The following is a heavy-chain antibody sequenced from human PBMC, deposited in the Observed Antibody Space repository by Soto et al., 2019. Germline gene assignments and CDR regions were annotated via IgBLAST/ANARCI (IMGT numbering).Heavy chain of an antibody. V-gene: IGHV5-51*01. CDR2: IYPSDSDI. CDR1: GYSFSSSW. D-gene: IGHD3-3*01. Sequence: GESLKISCKGSGYSFSSSWIGWVRQMSGKGLEWMGTIYPSDSDIRYSPSFQGQVIISADKSTNTAYLQWMTLKASDTAMYYCATREEYYDFWSGYYGAWGQGTLVTVSS. J-gene: IGHJ5*02. CDR3: ATREEYYDFWSGYYGA.